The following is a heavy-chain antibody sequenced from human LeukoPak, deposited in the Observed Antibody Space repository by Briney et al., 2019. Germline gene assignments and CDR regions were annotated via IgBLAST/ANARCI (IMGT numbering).Heavy chain of an antibody. CDR3: ARDFGRVAAGRAYYFDY. J-gene: IGHJ4*02. V-gene: IGHV3-33*01. D-gene: IGHD6-13*01. CDR1: GFTFSSYG. Sequence: GRSLRLSCAASGFTFSSYGMHWVRQAPGKGLEWVAVIWYDGSNKYYADSVKGRFTISRDNSKNTLYLQMNSLRAEDTAVYYCARDFGRVAAGRAYYFDYWGQGTLVTVSS. CDR2: IWYDGSNK.